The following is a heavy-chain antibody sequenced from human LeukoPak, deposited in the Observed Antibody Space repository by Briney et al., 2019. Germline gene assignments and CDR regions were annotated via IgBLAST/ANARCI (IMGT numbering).Heavy chain of an antibody. CDR2: INHSGST. CDR3: ATTKPTITIFGVVTGHYFDY. D-gene: IGHD3-3*01. J-gene: IGHJ4*02. CDR1: GGSFSGYY. V-gene: IGHV4-34*01. Sequence: SETLSLTCAVYGGSFSGYYWSWIRQPPGKGLEWIGEINHSGSTNYNPSLKSRVTISVDTSKKQFALKQRDGTAADTAVYYCATTKPTITIFGVVTGHYFDYWGQGTLVTVSS.